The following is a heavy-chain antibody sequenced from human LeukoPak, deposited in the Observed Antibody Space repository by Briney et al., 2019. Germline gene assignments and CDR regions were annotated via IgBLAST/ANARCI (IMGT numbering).Heavy chain of an antibody. D-gene: IGHD3-22*01. Sequence: ASVKVSCKASGGTFSSYAISWVRQAPGQGLEWMGWISAYNGNTNYAQKLQGRVTMTTDTSTSTAYMELRSLRSDDTAVYYCAREWTYYYDSSGYPGGNDYWGQGTLVTVSS. V-gene: IGHV1-18*01. CDR3: AREWTYYYDSSGYPGGNDY. CDR2: ISAYNGNT. CDR1: GGTFSSYA. J-gene: IGHJ4*02.